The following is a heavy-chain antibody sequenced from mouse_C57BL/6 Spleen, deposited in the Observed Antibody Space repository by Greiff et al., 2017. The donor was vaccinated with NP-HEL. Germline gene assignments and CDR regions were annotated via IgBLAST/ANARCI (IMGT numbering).Heavy chain of an antibody. CDR2: IRSKSNNYAT. V-gene: IGHV10-1*01. D-gene: IGHD1-1*01. CDR3: VRDGSSFPYYAMDY. CDR1: GFSFNTYA. Sequence: EVQLVESGGGLVQPKGSLKLSCAASGFSFNTYAMNWVRQAPGKGLEWVARIRSKSNNYATYYADSVKDRFTISRDDSESMLYLQMNNLKTEDTAMYYCVRDGSSFPYYAMDYWGQGTSVTVSS. J-gene: IGHJ4*01.